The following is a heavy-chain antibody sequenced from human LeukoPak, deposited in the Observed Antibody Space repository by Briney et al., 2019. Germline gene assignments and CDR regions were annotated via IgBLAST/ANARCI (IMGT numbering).Heavy chain of an antibody. CDR1: GFTFSGSA. D-gene: IGHD2-15*01. V-gene: IGHV3-73*01. CDR2: IRSKANSYAT. Sequence: PGGSLKLSCAASGFTFSGSAMHWVRQASGKGLEWVGRIRSKANSYATAYAASVKGRFTISRDDSKNTAYLQMNSLKTEDTAVYYCTRYAETYCSGGSCYPRAFYIWGQGTMVTVSS. J-gene: IGHJ3*02. CDR3: TRYAETYCSGGSCYPRAFYI.